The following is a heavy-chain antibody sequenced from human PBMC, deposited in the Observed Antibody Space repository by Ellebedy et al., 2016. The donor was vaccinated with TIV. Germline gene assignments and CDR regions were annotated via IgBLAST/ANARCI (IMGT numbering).Heavy chain of an antibody. J-gene: IGHJ6*02. CDR1: GYTFTNYG. V-gene: IGHV1-18*04. D-gene: IGHD6-13*01. CDR3: ARDQQQLVIHNYYGLDV. CDR2: ISGHDGYT. Sequence: AASVKVSCKASGYTFTNYGITWVRQAPGQGLEWMGWISGHDGYTNYAQKLQGRVTMTTDTSTSTAYMELRSLRSDDTAVYYCARDQQQLVIHNYYGLDVWGQGTTVTVSS.